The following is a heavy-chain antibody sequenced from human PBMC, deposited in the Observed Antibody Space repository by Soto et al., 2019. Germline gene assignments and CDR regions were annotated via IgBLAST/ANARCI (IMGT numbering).Heavy chain of an antibody. CDR1: GFTFTRYS. Sequence: GGSLRLSCAASGFTFTRYSMNCVRQAPGKGLEWVSSISSTTNYIYYADSMKGRFTVSRDNAKNSVYLDMNSLSAEDTAVYYCARESEDLTSNFDYWGQGTLVTVSS. CDR2: ISSTTNYI. J-gene: IGHJ4*02. CDR3: ARESEDLTSNFDY. V-gene: IGHV3-21*01.